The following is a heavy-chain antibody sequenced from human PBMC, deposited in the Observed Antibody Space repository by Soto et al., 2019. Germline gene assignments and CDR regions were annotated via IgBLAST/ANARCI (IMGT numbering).Heavy chain of an antibody. D-gene: IGHD5-18*01. J-gene: IGHJ4*02. V-gene: IGHV1-58*01. CDR2: IVVGSGNT. Sequence: VASVKVSCKASGFTFTSSAVQWVRQARGQRLEWIGWIVVGSGNTNYAQKFQERVTITRDMSTSTAYMELSSLRSEDTAVYYCAADLVPDTAMVTYYFDYWGQGTLVTVSS. CDR1: GFTFTSSA. CDR3: AADLVPDTAMVTYYFDY.